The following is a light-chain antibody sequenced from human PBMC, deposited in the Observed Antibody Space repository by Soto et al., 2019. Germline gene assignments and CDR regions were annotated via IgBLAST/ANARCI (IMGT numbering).Light chain of an antibody. CDR2: DAS. Sequence: EIVMTQSPATLSVSPGETATLSCRASQGVTIDLAWYQQKPGQAPRLLIYDASTRATGIPVRFSGSGSGTEFTLTISSLQSEDFAVYYCQQYQNWPPLTFGGGTRVEIK. CDR3: QQYQNWPPLT. J-gene: IGKJ4*01. V-gene: IGKV3-15*01. CDR1: QGVTID.